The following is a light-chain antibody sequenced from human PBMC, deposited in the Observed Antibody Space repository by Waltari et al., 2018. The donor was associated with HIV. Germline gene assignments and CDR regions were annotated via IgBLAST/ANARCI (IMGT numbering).Light chain of an antibody. CDR2: DAS. J-gene: IGKJ4*01. V-gene: IGKV3-11*01. CDR3: QQRNNWPPSVT. Sequence: EIVLTQSPGTLSLSPGEGATRSCRASQSVSSYVAWYQHKPGQAPRLLIYDASKRATGIPTRFSGSGSGTYFTLTISSLEPEDFAVYYCQQRNNWPPSVTFGGGTRVEI. CDR1: QSVSSY.